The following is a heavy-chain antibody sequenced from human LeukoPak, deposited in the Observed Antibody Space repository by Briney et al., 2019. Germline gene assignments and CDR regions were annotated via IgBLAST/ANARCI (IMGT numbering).Heavy chain of an antibody. Sequence: GGSLRLSCAASGFTFSHAWMSWVRQAPGKGLEWVGRIKSKTDGGTTDYAAPVKGRFTISRDDSKNTLYLQMNSLKTEDTAVYYCTRERYYYGSGSYLVDYWGQGTLVTVSS. D-gene: IGHD3-10*01. J-gene: IGHJ4*02. CDR3: TRERYYYGSGSYLVDY. CDR1: GFTFSHAW. V-gene: IGHV3-15*01. CDR2: IKSKTDGGTT.